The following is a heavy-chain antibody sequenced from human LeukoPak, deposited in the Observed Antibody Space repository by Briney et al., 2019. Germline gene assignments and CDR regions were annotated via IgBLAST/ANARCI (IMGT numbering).Heavy chain of an antibody. V-gene: IGHV3-53*01. CDR2: IYSGGST. CDR3: AKGSLMVRGYFDC. D-gene: IGHD3-10*01. Sequence: GGSLRLSCAASGFTFSSYEMNWVRQAPGKGLEWVSVIYSGGSTYYADSVKGRFTISRDNSKNTLYLQMNSLRAEDTAVYYCAKGSLMVRGYFDCWGQGTLVTVSS. CDR1: GFTFSSYE. J-gene: IGHJ4*02.